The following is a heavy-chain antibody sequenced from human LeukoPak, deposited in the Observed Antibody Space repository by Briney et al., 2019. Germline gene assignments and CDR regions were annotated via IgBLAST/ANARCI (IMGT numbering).Heavy chain of an antibody. J-gene: IGHJ4*02. CDR2: MNPNSGNT. Sequence: GASVKVSCKASGYTFTSYDINWVRQATGQGLEWMGRMNPNSGNTGYAQKFQGRVTMTRNTSISTAYMELSSLRSEGTAVYYCARRYYYDSSGYSFDYWGQGTLVTVSS. V-gene: IGHV1-8*01. CDR3: ARRYYYDSSGYSFDY. CDR1: GYTFTSYD. D-gene: IGHD3-22*01.